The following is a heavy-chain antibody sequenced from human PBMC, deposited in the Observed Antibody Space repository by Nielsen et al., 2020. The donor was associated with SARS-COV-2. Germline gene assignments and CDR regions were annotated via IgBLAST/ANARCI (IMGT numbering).Heavy chain of an antibody. J-gene: IGHJ6*03. Sequence: SETLSLTCNVSGESVISGHFYWSWIRQSPGKGLEWIGYIYHTGITNYNPSLKSRVTISIDTSRNQFYLNVRSVTAADTAIYYCARDQESSCMDIWGEGTTVTVSS. CDR2: IYHTGIT. D-gene: IGHD2-2*01. V-gene: IGHV4-61*01. CDR1: GESVISGHFY. CDR3: ARDQESSCMDI.